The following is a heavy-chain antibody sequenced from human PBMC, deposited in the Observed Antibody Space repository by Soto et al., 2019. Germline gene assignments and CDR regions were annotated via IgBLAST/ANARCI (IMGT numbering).Heavy chain of an antibody. J-gene: IGHJ4*02. V-gene: IGHV4-61*01. D-gene: IGHD2-21*01. CDR1: GFSVSSGSYY. CDR2: IYYSGST. Sequence: PSETLSLTCPVSGFSVSSGSYYWSWIRQPPGKGLEWIGYIYYSGSTNYNPSLKSRVTISVDTSKNQFSLKLSSVTAADTAVYYCARVYGGNSASPFDYWGQGTLVTVSS. CDR3: ARVYGGNSASPFDY.